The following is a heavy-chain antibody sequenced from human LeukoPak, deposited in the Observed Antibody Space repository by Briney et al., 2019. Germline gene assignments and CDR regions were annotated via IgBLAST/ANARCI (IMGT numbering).Heavy chain of an antibody. Sequence: ASVKVSCKASGYTFTSYYMHWVRQAPGQGLEWMGIINPSGGSTSYAQKFQGRVTMTRDTSTSTVYMELSSLRSEDTAVYYCAREYDSSGYSYYGMDVWGQGTTVTVSS. CDR3: AREYDSSGYSYYGMDV. D-gene: IGHD3-22*01. J-gene: IGHJ6*02. CDR1: GYTFTSYY. V-gene: IGHV1-46*01. CDR2: INPSGGST.